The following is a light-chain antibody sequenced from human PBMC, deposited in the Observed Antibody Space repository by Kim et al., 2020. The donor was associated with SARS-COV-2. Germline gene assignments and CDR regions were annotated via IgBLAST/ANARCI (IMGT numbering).Light chain of an antibody. V-gene: IGKV1-33*01. J-gene: IGKJ5*01. Sequence: SVGDSVTITCQASQDIIKFLNWYQHKPGKAPELLISDASTLRTGVPSRFSGSASGTHFTFTISNLQPEDIATYYCQQYNNLQAITFGQGTRLEIK. CDR2: DAS. CDR1: QDIIKF. CDR3: QQYNNLQAIT.